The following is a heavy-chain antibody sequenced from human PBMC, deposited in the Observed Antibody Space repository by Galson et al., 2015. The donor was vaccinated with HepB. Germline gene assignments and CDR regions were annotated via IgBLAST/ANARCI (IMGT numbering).Heavy chain of an antibody. Sequence: SLRLSCAASGFTVSSNYMTWVRQAPGKGLEWVSIIYGDGRTYYADSVKGRFAISRDNSKNTVYLQMGSLRAEDTAVYYCARVPGEGYWGQGTLVTVSS. CDR1: GFTVSSNY. V-gene: IGHV3-53*01. J-gene: IGHJ4*02. CDR3: ARVPGEGY. D-gene: IGHD3-10*01. CDR2: IYGDGRT.